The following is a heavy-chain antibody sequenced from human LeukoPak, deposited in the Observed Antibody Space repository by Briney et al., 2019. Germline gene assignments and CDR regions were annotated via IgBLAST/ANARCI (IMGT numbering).Heavy chain of an antibody. D-gene: IGHD3-10*01. CDR3: ARVNYESRSRWIAP. J-gene: IGHJ5*02. Sequence: TSETLSPTCAVSGSSISSEGHSWSWIRHSPGKGLEWIGNISYTGHSDYNPSLKSRLSMSIDTSRNQFSLKLDSVTAADTAVYYCARVNYESRSRWIAPWGQGTLVTVSS. CDR1: GSSISSEGHS. V-gene: IGHV4-30-4*07. CDR2: ISYTGHS.